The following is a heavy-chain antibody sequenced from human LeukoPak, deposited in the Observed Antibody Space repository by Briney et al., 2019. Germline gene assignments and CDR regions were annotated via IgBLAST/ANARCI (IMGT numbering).Heavy chain of an antibody. V-gene: IGHV3-33*08. Sequence: GGSLRLSCAASGFTFSTYAMHWVRQAPGKGLEWVAVIWYDGSNKYYAESVKGRFTISRDNSGNTLYLQMNSLRVEDTAVYYCARAGGYCSSTSCYGLEDYWGQGTLVTVSS. CDR2: IWYDGSNK. J-gene: IGHJ4*02. CDR1: GFTFSTYA. D-gene: IGHD2-2*01. CDR3: ARAGGYCSSTSCYGLEDY.